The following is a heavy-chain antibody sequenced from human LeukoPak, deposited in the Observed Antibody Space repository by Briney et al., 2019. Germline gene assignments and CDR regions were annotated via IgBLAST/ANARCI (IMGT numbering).Heavy chain of an antibody. J-gene: IGHJ4*02. CDR2: VYYSGGDT. CDR1: GFAFNTFA. D-gene: IGHD3-9*01. CDR3: AREPYDILTGTFDY. Sequence: PGGSLRLSCAASGFAFNTFAMSWVRQAPGKGLEWVSTVYYSGGDTYSAGSVKGRFTISRDNSRNMLYLQMNSLRADDTAVYYCAREPYDILTGTFDYWGQGTLVTVSS. V-gene: IGHV3-23*01.